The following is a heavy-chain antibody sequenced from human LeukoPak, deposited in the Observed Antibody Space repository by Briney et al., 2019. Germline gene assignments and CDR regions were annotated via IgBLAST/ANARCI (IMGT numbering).Heavy chain of an antibody. D-gene: IGHD2-15*01. V-gene: IGHV3-30-3*01. CDR2: ISYDGSNK. Sequence: GRSLRLSCAASGFTFSNYAMHWVRQAPGKGLEWVAVISYDGSNKYYADSVKGRFTISRDNSKNTLYLQMNSLRAEDTAVYYCARDRGGCSDGSCYWNYYGMDVWGQGTTVTVSS. CDR3: ARDRGGCSDGSCYWNYYGMDV. CDR1: GFTFSNYA. J-gene: IGHJ6*02.